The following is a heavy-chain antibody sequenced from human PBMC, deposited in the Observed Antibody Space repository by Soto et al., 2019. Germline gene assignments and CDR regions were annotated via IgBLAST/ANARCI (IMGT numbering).Heavy chain of an antibody. CDR2: ISGSGGST. Sequence: GGSLRLSCAASGFTFSSYAMSWVRQAPGKGLEWVSAISGSGGSTYYADSVKGRFTISRDNSKNTLYLQMNSLRAEDTAVYYCAKDPWVRGVIKWNWFDPWGQGTLVTVSS. CDR1: GFTFSSYA. J-gene: IGHJ5*02. V-gene: IGHV3-23*01. D-gene: IGHD3-10*01. CDR3: AKDPWVRGVIKWNWFDP.